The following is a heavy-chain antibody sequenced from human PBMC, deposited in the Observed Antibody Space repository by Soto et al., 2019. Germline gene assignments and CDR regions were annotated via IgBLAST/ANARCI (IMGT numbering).Heavy chain of an antibody. V-gene: IGHV1-69*13. CDR3: ARNRSPPPGYYYDSSGYYEGGPDAFDI. J-gene: IGHJ3*02. CDR2: FIPIFGTA. CDR1: GGTFSSYA. D-gene: IGHD3-22*01. Sequence: SVKVSCKASGGTFSSYAISWVRQAPGQGLEWMRGFIPIFGTANYAQKFQGRVTITADESTSTAYMELSSLRSEDTAVYYCARNRSPPPGYYYDSSGYYEGGPDAFDIWGQGTMVTVSS.